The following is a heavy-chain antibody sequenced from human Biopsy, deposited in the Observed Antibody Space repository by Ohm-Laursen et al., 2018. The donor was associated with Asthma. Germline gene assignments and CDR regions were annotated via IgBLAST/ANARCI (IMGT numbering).Heavy chain of an antibody. D-gene: IGHD6-19*01. Sequence: SVKVSCKAPGGTLSNFAISWVRQAPGQGLEWLGGIMTAFGTTNYAQKFQGRVTITADESTSTAYMEVTSLRSEDTAIYYCARCQVGYSSGWSLLLKKIYYSGMDVWGQGTAVTVSS. CDR2: IMTAFGTT. J-gene: IGHJ6*02. CDR1: GGTLSNFA. V-gene: IGHV1-69*13. CDR3: ARCQVGYSSGWSLLLKKIYYSGMDV.